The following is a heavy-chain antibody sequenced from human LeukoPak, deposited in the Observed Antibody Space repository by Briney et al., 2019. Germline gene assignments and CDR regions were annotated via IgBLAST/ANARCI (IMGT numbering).Heavy chain of an antibody. CDR2: IYTNGNT. CDR1: GASINNYY. V-gene: IGHV4-4*07. D-gene: IGHD3-22*01. CDR3: AREAKSYDGDGYYLDY. Sequence: SETLSLTCTVSGASINNYYWGWIRQSAGRGLEWIGRIYTNGNTNYSPSLGGRVTMSVDTSKSQSSLRLSSLTAADTAVFYCAREAKSYDGDGYYLDYWGQGILVTVAS. J-gene: IGHJ4*02.